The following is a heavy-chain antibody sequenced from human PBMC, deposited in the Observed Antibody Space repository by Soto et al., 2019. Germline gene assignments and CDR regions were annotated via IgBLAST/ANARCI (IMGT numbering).Heavy chain of an antibody. J-gene: IGHJ4*02. CDR3: ASLRYYDFWSGYYTGGFSDY. Sequence: SETLSLTCTVSGGSISSSSYYWGWIRQPPGKGLEWIGSIYYSGSTYYNPSLKSRVTISVDTSKNQFSLKLSSVTAADTAVYYCASLRYYDFWSGYYTGGFSDYRGQGTLVTVSS. V-gene: IGHV4-39*01. D-gene: IGHD3-3*01. CDR1: GGSISSSSYY. CDR2: IYYSGST.